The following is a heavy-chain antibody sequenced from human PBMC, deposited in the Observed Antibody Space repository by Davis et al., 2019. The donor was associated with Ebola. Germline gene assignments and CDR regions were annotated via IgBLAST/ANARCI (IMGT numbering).Heavy chain of an antibody. CDR2: ISSSSSYI. V-gene: IGHV3-21*01. J-gene: IGHJ6*02. D-gene: IGHD3-10*01. CDR3: ARGGGTMVRGVIFYYYYGMDV. Sequence: GESLKISCAASGFTFTRYWMSWVRQAPGKGLEWVSSISSSSSYIYYADSVKGRFTISRDNAKNSLYLQMNSLRAEDTAVYYCARGGGTMVRGVIFYYYYGMDVWGQGTTVTVSS. CDR1: GFTFTRYW.